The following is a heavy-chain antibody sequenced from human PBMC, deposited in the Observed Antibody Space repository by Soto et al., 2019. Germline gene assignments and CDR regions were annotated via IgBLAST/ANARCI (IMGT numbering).Heavy chain of an antibody. J-gene: IGHJ6*02. V-gene: IGHV4-31*03. Sequence: PSETLSLTCTVSGGSISSGGYYWSWIRQHPGKGLEWIGFIYYSGSTYYNPSLKSRVTISVDTSKNQFSLKLSPVTAADTAVYYCARDGVAAAEVQDYYYGMDVWGQGTTVTVSS. CDR3: ARDGVAAAEVQDYYYGMDV. CDR1: GGSISSGGYY. D-gene: IGHD6-13*01. CDR2: IYYSGST.